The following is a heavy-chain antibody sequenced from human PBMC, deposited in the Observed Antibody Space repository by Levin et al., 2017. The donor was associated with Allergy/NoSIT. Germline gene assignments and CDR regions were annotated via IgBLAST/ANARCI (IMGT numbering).Heavy chain of an antibody. V-gene: IGHV3-23*01. Sequence: GGSLRLSCAASGFTISEYAMAWVRQAPGKGLEWVSVITGGGFNTYYGDSLKGRFTVSRDDSKNTLYLELNSLRAEDTPIYYCAKKQGGTSGFSFDVWGQGTMVTVSS. J-gene: IGHJ3*01. CDR3: AKKQGGTSGFSFDV. CDR1: GFTISEYA. D-gene: IGHD1-1*01. CDR2: ITGGGFNT.